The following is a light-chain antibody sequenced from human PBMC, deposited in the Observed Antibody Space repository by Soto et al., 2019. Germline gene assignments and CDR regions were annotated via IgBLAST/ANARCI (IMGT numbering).Light chain of an antibody. CDR1: QSVRSTY. CDR2: GVS. Sequence: EIVMTQSPVTLSVSPGERATLSCRASQSVRSTYLAWYQQKPGQAPRLLIFGVSNRAAGIPARFSGSGSGTEFTLTISSLQSEDFAVYYCQQYGDRPLTFGGGTKV. V-gene: IGKV3-15*01. CDR3: QQYGDRPLT. J-gene: IGKJ4*01.